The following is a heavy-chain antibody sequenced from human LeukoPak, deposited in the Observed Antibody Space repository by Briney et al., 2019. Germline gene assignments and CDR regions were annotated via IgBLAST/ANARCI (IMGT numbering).Heavy chain of an antibody. CDR3: ARERGSSWKTNNNWFDP. Sequence: SETLSLTCTVSGGSISSYYWSWIRQPPGKGLEWIGYIYYSGSTNYNPSLKNRVTISVDTSKNQFSLKLSSVTAADTAVYYCARERGSSWKTNNNWFDPWGQGTLVTVSP. D-gene: IGHD6-13*01. V-gene: IGHV4-59*01. CDR2: IYYSGST. CDR1: GGSISSYY. J-gene: IGHJ5*02.